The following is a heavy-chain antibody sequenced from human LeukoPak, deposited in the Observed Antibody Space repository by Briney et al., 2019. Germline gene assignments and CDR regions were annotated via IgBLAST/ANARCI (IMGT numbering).Heavy chain of an antibody. CDR2: ISGSGGST. V-gene: IGHV3-23*01. Sequence: GGSLRLSCAASGFTLSSYAMSSVLQAPGKGLELVSAISGSGGSTYYADSVKGRFTISRDNSKNTLYLQMNSLRAEDTAVYYCAKDPPPVIAGSSNWFDPWGQGTLVTVSS. J-gene: IGHJ5*02. CDR1: GFTLSSYA. D-gene: IGHD2/OR15-2a*01. CDR3: AKDPPPVIAGSSNWFDP.